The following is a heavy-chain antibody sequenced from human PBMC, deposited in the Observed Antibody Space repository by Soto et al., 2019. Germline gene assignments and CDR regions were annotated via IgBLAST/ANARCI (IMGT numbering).Heavy chain of an antibody. V-gene: IGHV3-23*01. Sequence: EVQLLESGGGLVQPGGSLRLSCAASEFTFSSYSMIWVRQAPGKGLEWVSGVNGGGDITYYAESVKDRFTIARDNSRNTLYLQMNTLRAEDTAVFYCARSHFGVAMDVWGQGTTVTVSS. CDR1: EFTFSSYS. J-gene: IGHJ6*02. CDR2: VNGGGDIT. CDR3: ARSHFGVAMDV. D-gene: IGHD3-3*01.